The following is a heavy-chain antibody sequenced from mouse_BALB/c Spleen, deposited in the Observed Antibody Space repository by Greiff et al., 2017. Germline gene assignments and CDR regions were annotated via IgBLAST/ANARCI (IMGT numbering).Heavy chain of an antibody. D-gene: IGHD2-1*01. V-gene: IGHV14-3*02. CDR1: GFNIKDTY. J-gene: IGHJ4*01. CDR3: ARGGNYGYAMDY. Sequence: EVQLQESGAELVKPGASVKLSCTASGFNIKDTYMHWVKQRPEQGLEWIGRIDPANGNTKYDPKFQGKATITADTSSNTAYLQLSSLTSEDTAVYYCARGGNYGYAMDYWGQGTSVTVSS. CDR2: IDPANGNT.